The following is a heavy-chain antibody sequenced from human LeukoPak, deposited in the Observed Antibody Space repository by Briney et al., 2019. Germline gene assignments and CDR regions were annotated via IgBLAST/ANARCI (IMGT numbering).Heavy chain of an antibody. CDR1: GYTFASYG. J-gene: IGHJ4*02. V-gene: IGHV1-18*01. Sequence: GASVKVSCKASGYTFASYGINWVRQAPGQGLEWMGGISAYNGNTNYAQKLQGRVTMTTDTSTSTAYMELRSLRSDDPAVYYCARDSGGPDYWGQGTLVIVSS. D-gene: IGHD2-15*01. CDR2: ISAYNGNT. CDR3: ARDSGGPDY.